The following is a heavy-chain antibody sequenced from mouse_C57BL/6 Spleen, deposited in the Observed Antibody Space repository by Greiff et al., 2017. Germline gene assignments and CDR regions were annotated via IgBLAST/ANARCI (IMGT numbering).Heavy chain of an antibody. D-gene: IGHD1-1*01. CDR2: ISDGGSYT. CDR1: GFTFSSYA. J-gene: IGHJ4*01. CDR3: ARARYYYAMDY. V-gene: IGHV5-4*01. Sequence: EVQVVESGGGLVKPGGSLKLSCAASGFTFSSYAMSWVRQTPEKRLEWVATISDGGSYTYYPDNVKGRFTISRDNAKNNLYLQMSHLKSEDTAMYYCARARYYYAMDYWGQGTSVTVSS.